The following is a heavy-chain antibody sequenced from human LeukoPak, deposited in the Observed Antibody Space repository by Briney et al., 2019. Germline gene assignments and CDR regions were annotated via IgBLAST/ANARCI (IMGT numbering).Heavy chain of an antibody. D-gene: IGHD3-22*01. CDR2: ISSSGSTI. V-gene: IGHV3-48*04. CDR1: GFTFSSYG. CDR3: ARGSGYYYDSSGYSDY. Sequence: GGSLRLSCAASGFTFSSYGMNWVRQAPGKGLEWVSYISSSGSTIYYADSVKGRFTISRDNAKNSLYLQMNSLRAEDTAVYYCARGSGYYYDSSGYSDYWGQGTLVTVSS. J-gene: IGHJ4*02.